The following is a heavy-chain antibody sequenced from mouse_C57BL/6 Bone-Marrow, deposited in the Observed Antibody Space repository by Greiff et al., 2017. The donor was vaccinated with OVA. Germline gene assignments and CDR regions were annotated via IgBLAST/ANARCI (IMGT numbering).Heavy chain of an antibody. CDR3: ARGEGRGFAY. CDR2: INPGSGGT. V-gene: IGHV1-54*01. CDR1: GYAFTNYL. Sequence: VQLQQSGAELVRPGTSVKVSCKASGYAFTNYLIEWVQQRPGQGLEWIGLINPGSGGTNYNEKFKGKATLTADKSSSTAYMQLSSLTSEDSAVYFCARGEGRGFAYWGQGTLVTVSA. D-gene: IGHD3-3*01. J-gene: IGHJ3*01.